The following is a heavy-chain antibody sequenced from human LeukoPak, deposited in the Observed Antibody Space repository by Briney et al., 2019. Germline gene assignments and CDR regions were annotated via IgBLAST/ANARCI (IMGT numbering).Heavy chain of an antibody. V-gene: IGHV3-74*01. J-gene: IGHJ4*02. CDR1: GFTFSSYW. D-gene: IGHD2-15*01. CDR3: ARRAAPSDC. CDR2: INGDGSTT. Sequence: GGSLRLSCAASGFTFSSYWMHWVRQAPGKRLVWVARINGDGSTTAYADSVKGRFTIYRDNAKNTLYLEMNSLSAEDTAVYYCARRAAPSDCWGQGTLVTVSS.